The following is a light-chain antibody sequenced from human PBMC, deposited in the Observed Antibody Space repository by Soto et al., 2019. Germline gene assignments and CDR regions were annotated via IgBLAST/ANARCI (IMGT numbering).Light chain of an antibody. Sequence: QSALTQPASVSGSPGQSITISCTGTSSDIGAYNSVSWYQQHPGKAPKLMIYEVSNRPSGVSNRSSASKSGNTASLTISGLQAEDDADYHCSSRTTSNPYVFGTGTKLTVL. CDR1: SSDIGAYNS. CDR2: EVS. J-gene: IGLJ1*01. CDR3: SSRTTSNPYV. V-gene: IGLV2-14*01.